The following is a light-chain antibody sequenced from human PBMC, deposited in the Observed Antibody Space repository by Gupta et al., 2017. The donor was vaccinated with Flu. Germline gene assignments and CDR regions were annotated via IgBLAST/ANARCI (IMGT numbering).Light chain of an antibody. CDR1: QTISCY. CDR3: QHSGT. CDR2: AAS. V-gene: IGKV1-39*01. J-gene: IGKJ3*01. Sequence: DIQMTQSPSSLSASIGDRVTITCRTSQTISCYLNWYQQKPGKAPKVLIYAASVLQSGVPARFSGSGSGTDITLTISNLQPEDFATYYCQHSGTFGPGTKVEIK.